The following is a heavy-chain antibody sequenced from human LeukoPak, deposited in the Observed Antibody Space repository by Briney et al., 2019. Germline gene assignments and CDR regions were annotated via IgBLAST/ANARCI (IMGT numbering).Heavy chain of an antibody. CDR1: GGSISSYY. Sequence: SETLALTCTVSGGSISSYYWSWIRQPPGKGLEWIGYIYYSGSTYYNPSLKSRVTISVDTSKNQFSLKLSSVTAADTAVYYCARVNELVPYFDYWGQGTLVTVSS. V-gene: IGHV4-59*08. CDR2: IYYSGST. J-gene: IGHJ4*02. CDR3: ARVNELVPYFDY. D-gene: IGHD6-13*01.